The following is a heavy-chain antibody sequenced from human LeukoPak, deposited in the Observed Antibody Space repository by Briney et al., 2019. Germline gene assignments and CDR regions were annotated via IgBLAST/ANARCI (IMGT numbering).Heavy chain of an antibody. J-gene: IGHJ3*02. CDR1: GFTFSSYA. Sequence: GGSLRLSCAASGFTFSSYAMTWVRQAPGKGLEWVSAISSSGGITNYADSVKGRFTISRDNSRNTLYLQMNSLRAEDTAVYYCAKNILSNAVTTTNAFDIWGQGTMVTVSS. CDR2: ISSSGGIT. D-gene: IGHD4-17*01. V-gene: IGHV3-23*01. CDR3: AKNILSNAVTTTNAFDI.